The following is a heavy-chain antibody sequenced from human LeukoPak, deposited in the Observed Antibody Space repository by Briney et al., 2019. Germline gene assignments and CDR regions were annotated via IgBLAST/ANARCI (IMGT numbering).Heavy chain of an antibody. D-gene: IGHD3-3*01. V-gene: IGHV4-4*02. Sequence: SETLSLTCTVSLDSTTSNFWSWVRQPPGKGLEWIGEIHRSGSPTYNPSLQSRVTISIDRSRNQIALELSSVTAADTAVYYCAREIFGGYNPGVYWGEGILVTVSS. CDR1: LDSTTSNF. J-gene: IGHJ4*02. CDR2: IHRSGSP. CDR3: AREIFGGYNPGVY.